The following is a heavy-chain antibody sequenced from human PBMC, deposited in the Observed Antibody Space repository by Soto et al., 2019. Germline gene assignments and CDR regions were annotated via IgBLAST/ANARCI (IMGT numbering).Heavy chain of an antibody. CDR2: LYSTDGT. J-gene: IGHJ3*02. V-gene: IGHV3-53*01. CDR3: ASWLLREHAFDI. Sequence: GGSLRLSCAASGFTFSGKKYLTWVRQAPGKGLEWVSALYSTDGTYYADSVKGRFSTSKDNSKNTFYLQLNSLRPDDTAVYYCASWLLREHAFDIWGLGTMVTVSS. CDR1: GFTFSGKKY. D-gene: IGHD2-15*01.